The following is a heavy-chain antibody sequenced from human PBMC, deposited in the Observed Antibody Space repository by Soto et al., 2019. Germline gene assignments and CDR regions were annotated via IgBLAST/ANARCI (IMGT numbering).Heavy chain of an antibody. V-gene: IGHV3-53*02. CDR1: GFSISNNY. J-gene: IGHJ4*02. CDR3: ARDGGDWASGFGY. D-gene: IGHD2-21*02. Sequence: EVQLVETGGALIQPGGSLRLSCAVSGFSISNNYMFWVRQAPGKGLDWVSVIYTGGSAYYADSVKGRFTISRDSSKNMLYLQMNSQRDEDTAVYYCARDGGDWASGFGYWGQGTLVTVSS. CDR2: IYTGGSA.